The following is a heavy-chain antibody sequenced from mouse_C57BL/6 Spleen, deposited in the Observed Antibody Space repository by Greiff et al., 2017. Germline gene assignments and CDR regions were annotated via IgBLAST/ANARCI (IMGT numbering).Heavy chain of an antibody. J-gene: IGHJ2*01. D-gene: IGHD2-3*01. V-gene: IGHV1-54*01. CDR2: ISPGSGGT. CDR1: GYAFTNYL. Sequence: QVQLQQSGAELVRPGTSVKVSCKASGYAFTNYLIEWVKQRPGQGLEWIGVISPGSGGTNYNEKFKGKATLTADKSSSTAYMQLSSLTSADSAVYFWAGSMGDGCPYYFDYWGQGTTLTVSS. CDR3: AGSMGDGCPYYFDY.